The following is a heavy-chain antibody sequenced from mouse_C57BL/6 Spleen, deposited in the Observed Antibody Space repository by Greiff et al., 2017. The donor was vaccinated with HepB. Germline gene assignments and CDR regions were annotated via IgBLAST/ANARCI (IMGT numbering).Heavy chain of an antibody. D-gene: IGHD1-1*01. CDR1: GFTFSDYG. Sequence: EVQVVESGGGLVKPGGSLKLSCAASGFTFSDYGMHWVRQAPEKGLEWVAYISSGSSTIYYADTVKGRFTISRDNAKNTLFLQMTSLRSEDTAMYYCARGGSTVVPYFDYWGQGTTLTVSS. V-gene: IGHV5-17*01. J-gene: IGHJ2*01. CDR3: ARGGSTVVPYFDY. CDR2: ISSGSSTI.